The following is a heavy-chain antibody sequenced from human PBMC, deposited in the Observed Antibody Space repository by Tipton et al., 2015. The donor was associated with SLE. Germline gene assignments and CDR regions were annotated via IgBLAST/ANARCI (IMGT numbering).Heavy chain of an antibody. V-gene: IGHV4-34*01. CDR1: GGSFSGYY. CDR2: INHSGST. Sequence: TLSLTCAVYGGSFSGYYWSWIRQPPEKGLEWIGEINHSGSTNYNPSLKSRVTMSVDKSKYHFSLNLSSVTAADTAVYYCARATLLTQRITMADAFDIWGQGTMVTVSS. D-gene: IGHD3-10*01. J-gene: IGHJ3*02. CDR3: ARATLLTQRITMADAFDI.